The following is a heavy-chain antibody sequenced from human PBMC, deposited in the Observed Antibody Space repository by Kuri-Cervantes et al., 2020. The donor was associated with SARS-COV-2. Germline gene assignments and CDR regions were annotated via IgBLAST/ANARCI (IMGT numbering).Heavy chain of an antibody. CDR3: ARGAGLGQWLVGDGANWYFDL. D-gene: IGHD6-19*01. V-gene: IGHV3-30-3*01. CDR2: ISYDGINT. CDR1: GFTFSRYV. J-gene: IGHJ2*01. Sequence: GESLKISCAASGFTFSRYVIHWVRQAPGKGLEWVAVISYDGINTNYADSVKGRFTISRDNAKNSLYLQMNSLRAEDTAVYYCARGAGLGQWLVGDGANWYFDLWGRGTLVTVSS.